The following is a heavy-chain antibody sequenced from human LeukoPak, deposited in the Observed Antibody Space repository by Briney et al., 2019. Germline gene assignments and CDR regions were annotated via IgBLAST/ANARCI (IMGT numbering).Heavy chain of an antibody. CDR2: ISGSGGTT. Sequence: GGSLRLSCAASGFTFSNYAMSWVRQAPGKGLEWVSTISGSGGTTNCADSVKGRFTISRDNSKNTLYLQMNGLRAEDAAVYYRAKDLLRFLEWRTERIDYWGQGTLVTVSS. CDR1: GFTFSNYA. CDR3: AKDLLRFLEWRTERIDY. J-gene: IGHJ4*02. V-gene: IGHV3-23*01. D-gene: IGHD3-3*01.